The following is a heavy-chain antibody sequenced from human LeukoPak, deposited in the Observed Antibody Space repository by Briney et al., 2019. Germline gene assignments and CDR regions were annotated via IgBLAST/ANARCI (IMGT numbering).Heavy chain of an antibody. CDR3: ARDRRGYSGYDSAGMDV. V-gene: IGHV3-30*04. J-gene: IGHJ6*04. CDR1: GFTFSSYA. D-gene: IGHD5-12*01. CDR2: ISYDGSNK. Sequence: PGGSLRLSRAASGFTFSSYAMHWVRQAPGKGLEWVAVISYDGSNKYYADSVKGRFTISRDNSKNTLYLQMNSLKAEDTAVYYCARDRRGYSGYDSAGMDVWGKGTTVTVSS.